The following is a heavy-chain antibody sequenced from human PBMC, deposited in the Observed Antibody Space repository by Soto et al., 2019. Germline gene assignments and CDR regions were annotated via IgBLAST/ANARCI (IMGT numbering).Heavy chain of an antibody. CDR3: AREVIGGWELLVPAGGYAFDI. V-gene: IGHV3-30-3*01. D-gene: IGHD1-26*01. Sequence: QVQLVESGGGVVQPGRSLRLSCAASGFTFSSYAMPWVRQAPGKGLEWVAVISYDGSNKYYADSVKGRFTISRDNSKNTLYLQMNSLRAEDTAVYYCAREVIGGWELLVPAGGYAFDIWGQGTMVTVSS. CDR2: ISYDGSNK. CDR1: GFTFSSYA. J-gene: IGHJ3*02.